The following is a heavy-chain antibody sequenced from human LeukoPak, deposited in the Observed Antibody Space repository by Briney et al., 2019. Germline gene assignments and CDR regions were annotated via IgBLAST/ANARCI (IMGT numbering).Heavy chain of an antibody. J-gene: IGHJ4*02. CDR1: GFTFSSYA. D-gene: IGHD3-22*01. CDR2: ISYDGSNK. CDR3: ARDARDDSSGYWAYYFDY. Sequence: AGGSLRLSCAASGFTFSSYAMHWVRQAPGKGLEWVAVISYDGSNKYYADSVKGRFTISRDNSKNTLYLQMNSLRAEDTAVYYCARDARDDSSGYWAYYFDYWGQGTLVTVSS. V-gene: IGHV3-30-3*01.